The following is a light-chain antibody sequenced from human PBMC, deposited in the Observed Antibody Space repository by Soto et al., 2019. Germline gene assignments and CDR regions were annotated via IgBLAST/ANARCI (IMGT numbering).Light chain of an antibody. CDR1: SSDVGGFNY. J-gene: IGLJ1*01. CDR3: ASYTTSSTYV. Sequence: QSVLSQPASVSGSPGQSIAISCTGTSSDVGGFNYVSWYQQHPGKAPKFMIYDVSSRPSGVSDRFSGSKSGNTASLTISGLQAEHEADYYCASYTTSSTYVFGTRTKVTVL. CDR2: DVS. V-gene: IGLV2-14*03.